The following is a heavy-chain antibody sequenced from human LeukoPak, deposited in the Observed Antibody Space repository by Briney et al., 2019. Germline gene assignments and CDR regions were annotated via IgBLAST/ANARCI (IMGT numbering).Heavy chain of an antibody. CDR2: ISSIGST. CDR3: ASDPTTVTKWFDI. V-gene: IGHV4-59*11. CDR1: DDSFSTHY. Sequence: SETLSLSCTVSDDSFSTHYWTWIRQPPGKGLEWIGYISSIGSTNYNPPLKRQATISINTPKKQSSLRMTSVTAADTAVYYCASDPTTVTKWFDIWGQGTMVTVSS. D-gene: IGHD4-17*01. J-gene: IGHJ3*02.